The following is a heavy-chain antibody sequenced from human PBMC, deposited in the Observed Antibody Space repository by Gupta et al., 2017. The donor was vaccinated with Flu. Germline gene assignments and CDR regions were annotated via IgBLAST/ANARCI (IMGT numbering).Heavy chain of an antibody. J-gene: IGHJ4*02. D-gene: IGHD2-21*01. CDR3: ARAAYCGGDCYYYFGY. CDR2: IKQDGTDK. V-gene: IGHV3-7*01. Sequence: EVQLVESGGGLVQPGGSLRLSCAASGFTFSNYWMSWVRQAPGKGLEWVANIKQDGTDKYYVDSVKGRFIISRDNAKNSLYLQMNSLRAEDTAVYYCARAAYCGGDCYYYFGYWGQGTLVTVSS. CDR1: GFTFSNYW.